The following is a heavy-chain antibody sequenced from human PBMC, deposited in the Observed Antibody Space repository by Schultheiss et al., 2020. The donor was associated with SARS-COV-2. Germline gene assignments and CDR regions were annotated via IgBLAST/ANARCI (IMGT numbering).Heavy chain of an antibody. Sequence: GGSLRLSCAASGFTFSSYVMSWVRQAPGKGLEWVSSISSSSSYIYYADSVKGRFTISRDNAKNSLYLQMNSLRAEDTAVYYCARGEGMDSDAFDIWGQGTMVTVSS. D-gene: IGHD3/OR15-3a*01. V-gene: IGHV3-21*01. J-gene: IGHJ3*02. CDR3: ARGEGMDSDAFDI. CDR2: ISSSSSYI. CDR1: GFTFSSYV.